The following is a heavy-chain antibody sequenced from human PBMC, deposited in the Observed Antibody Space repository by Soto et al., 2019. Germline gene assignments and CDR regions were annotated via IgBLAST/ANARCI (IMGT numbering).Heavy chain of an antibody. Sequence: QVQIQQWGAGLLKPSETLSLTCAVYGGSFSGYYWSWIRQPPGKGLGWIGEINHSGSNNYNPSLESRINRSKDTSKHPFSLKLTSVTAADTAVYDCARYPTAQWELGFMAFDIWGQGTMVTVSS. J-gene: IGHJ3*02. D-gene: IGHD1-26*01. CDR1: GGSFSGYY. V-gene: IGHV4-34*01. CDR3: ARYPTAQWELGFMAFDI. CDR2: INHSGSN.